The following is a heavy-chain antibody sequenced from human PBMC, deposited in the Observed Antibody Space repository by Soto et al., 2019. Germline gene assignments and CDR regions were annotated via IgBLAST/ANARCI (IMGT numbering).Heavy chain of an antibody. CDR1: GGSISSGGYY. V-gene: IGHV4-31*03. J-gene: IGHJ4*02. CDR3: ASHSSGYYHEFDY. CDR2: IYYSGST. Sequence: SETLSLTCTVSGGSISSGGYYWSWIRQHPGKGLEWIGYIYYSGSTYYNPSLKSRVTISVDTSKNQLSLKLSSVTAADTAVYYCASHSSGYYHEFDYWGQGTLVTVSS. D-gene: IGHD3-22*01.